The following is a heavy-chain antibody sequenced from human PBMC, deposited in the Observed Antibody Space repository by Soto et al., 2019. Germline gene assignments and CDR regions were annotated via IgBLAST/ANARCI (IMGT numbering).Heavy chain of an antibody. CDR3: ARDTTPVPRRAYYDAFEI. CDR1: GFPFSDYW. CDR2: IKKDDVEK. V-gene: IGHV3-7*01. Sequence: EVQLVESGGGLVQPGGSLRLSCAASGFPFSDYWMVWVRRAPGKGLEWVANIKKDDVEKHYADSVNGRFTIPSDNARNSLYLQMNRLRVEDTAVYYCARDTTPVPRRAYYDAFEIWGQGTMVTVSS. D-gene: IGHD3-22*01. J-gene: IGHJ3*02.